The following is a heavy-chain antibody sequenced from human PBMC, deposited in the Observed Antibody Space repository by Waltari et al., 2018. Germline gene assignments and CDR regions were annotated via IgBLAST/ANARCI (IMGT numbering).Heavy chain of an antibody. V-gene: IGHV3-53*01. CDR3: ARLKQLVYYFDS. CDR2: LYSGGGT. D-gene: IGHD1-1*01. J-gene: IGHJ4*02. Sequence: EVQLVESGGGLIQPGGSLRLSCAVSGFSVTSNYLTWLRQAPGKGLEWVAVLYSGGGTYYTDSVKGRLTISRDNSNNTLDLQMTGLRADDTAVYFCARLKQLVYYFDSWGQGTQVTVSS. CDR1: GFSVTSNY.